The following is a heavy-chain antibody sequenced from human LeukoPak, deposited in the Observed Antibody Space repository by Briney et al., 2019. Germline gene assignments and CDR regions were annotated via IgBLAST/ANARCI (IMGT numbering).Heavy chain of an antibody. CDR2: IYTSGST. CDR3: VRESRGWYEDS. V-gene: IGHV4-61*02. D-gene: IGHD6-19*01. Sequence: SETLSLTCTVSGGSISSGSYYWSWIRQPAGKGLEWIGRIYTSGSTNYNPSLKSRVTMSVDTSNNQFFLRLYSVTAADKAAYYCVRESRGWYEDSWGQGTLVTVSS. CDR1: GGSISSGSYY. J-gene: IGHJ4*02.